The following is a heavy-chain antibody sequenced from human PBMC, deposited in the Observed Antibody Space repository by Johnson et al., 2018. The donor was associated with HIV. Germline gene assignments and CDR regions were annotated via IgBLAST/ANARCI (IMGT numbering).Heavy chain of an antibody. J-gene: IGHJ3*02. Sequence: VQLVESGGGLIQPGGSLRLSCAASRFSVSSNYMTWVRQAPGKGLEWVSVIYSGGSTYYADSVKGRFPISRDNSKNTLYLQMNSLRAEDTAVYYCARAPPNVAPGAFDIWGQGTMVTVSS. D-gene: IGHD2-21*01. CDR1: RFSVSSNY. CDR3: ARAPPNVAPGAFDI. CDR2: IYSGGST. V-gene: IGHV3-53*01.